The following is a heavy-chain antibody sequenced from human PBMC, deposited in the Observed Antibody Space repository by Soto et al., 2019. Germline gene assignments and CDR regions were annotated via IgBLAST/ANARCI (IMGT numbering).Heavy chain of an antibody. J-gene: IGHJ4*02. V-gene: IGHV3-23*01. D-gene: IGHD6-25*01. Sequence: EVQLLESGGGLVQPGGSLRLSCAASGFTFSSYAMSWVRQAPGKGLEWVSAISGSGGSTYYADSVKGRFTISRDNSKNTLYLQMNSLRAEDTAVYYCAIGSGSSGWVWDNFGSWGQGTLVTVSS. CDR2: ISGSGGST. CDR1: GFTFSSYA. CDR3: AIGSGSSGWVWDNFGS.